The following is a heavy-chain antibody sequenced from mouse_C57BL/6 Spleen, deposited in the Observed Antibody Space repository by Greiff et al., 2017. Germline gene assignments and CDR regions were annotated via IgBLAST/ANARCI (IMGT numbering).Heavy chain of an antibody. Sequence: QVQLQQPGAELVKPGASVKLSCKASGYTFTSYWMPWVKQRPGQGLEWIGMIHPNSGSTNYNEKVKSKATLTVDKSSSTAYMQLSSLTSEDSAVYYCGSDDYEGYWGQGTTLTVSS. CDR2: IHPNSGST. CDR3: GSDDYEGY. V-gene: IGHV1-64*01. CDR1: GYTFTSYW. D-gene: IGHD2-4*01. J-gene: IGHJ2*01.